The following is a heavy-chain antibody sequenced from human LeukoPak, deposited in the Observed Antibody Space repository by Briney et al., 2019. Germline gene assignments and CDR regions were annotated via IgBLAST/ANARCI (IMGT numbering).Heavy chain of an antibody. Sequence: GGSLRLSCAASGFTFDDYAMHWVRQAPGKGLEWVSGISWNSGSIGYADSVKGRFTISRDNAKNSLDLQMNSLRAEDTAVYYCARWDDLFLIDFWGQGTLVTVSS. J-gene: IGHJ4*02. D-gene: IGHD3-9*01. CDR2: ISWNSGSI. CDR1: GFTFDDYA. V-gene: IGHV3-9*01. CDR3: ARWDDLFLIDF.